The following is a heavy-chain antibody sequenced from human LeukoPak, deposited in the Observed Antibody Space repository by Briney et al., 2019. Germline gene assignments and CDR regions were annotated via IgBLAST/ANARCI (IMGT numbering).Heavy chain of an antibody. V-gene: IGHV3-66*01. Sequence: GGSLRLSCAASGFTVSSNYMSWIRQAPGKGLEWVSVIYSGGSTYYADSVKGRFTISRDNSKNTLYLQMNSLRAEDTAVYYCARGSSTSCLDYWGQGTLVTVS. CDR2: IYSGGST. CDR1: GFTVSSNY. D-gene: IGHD2-2*01. J-gene: IGHJ4*02. CDR3: ARGSSTSCLDY.